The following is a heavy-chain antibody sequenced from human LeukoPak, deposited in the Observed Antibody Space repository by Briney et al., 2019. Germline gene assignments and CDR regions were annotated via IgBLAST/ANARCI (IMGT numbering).Heavy chain of an antibody. CDR3: VRDRD. D-gene: IGHD3-10*01. CDR1: GFTFRAFT. V-gene: IGHV3-21*06. Sequence: SPGESLRLSCAASGFTFRAFTMHWVRQAPGKGLEWVSSISSTSNSKFYADSLKGRFSISRDNANNSLHLHMDSLRAEDTAAYFCVRDRDWGQGTLVTVSS. J-gene: IGHJ4*02. CDR2: ISSTSNSK.